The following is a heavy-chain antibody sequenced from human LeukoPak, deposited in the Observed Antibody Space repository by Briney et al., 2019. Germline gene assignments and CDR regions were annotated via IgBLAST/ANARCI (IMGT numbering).Heavy chain of an antibody. CDR3: ARVRPPYYGSGGYFDY. Sequence: ASVKVSCKASGYTFTSYGISWVRQAPGQGLEWMGWISAYNGNTNYAQKLQGRVTMTTDTSTSTAYMELRSLRSDDTAVYYCARVRPPYYGSGGYFDYWGQGTLVTVSS. V-gene: IGHV1-18*01. CDR1: GYTFTSYG. J-gene: IGHJ4*02. D-gene: IGHD3-10*01. CDR2: ISAYNGNT.